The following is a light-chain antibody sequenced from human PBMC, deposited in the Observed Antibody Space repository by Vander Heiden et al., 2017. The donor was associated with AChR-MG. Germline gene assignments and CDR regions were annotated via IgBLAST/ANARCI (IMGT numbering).Light chain of an antibody. CDR3: QQDNQWPLT. V-gene: IGKV3-15*01. J-gene: IGKJ4*01. Sequence: ETVMTQSPATLSVSPGERATLSCRASRSLNGNLAWYQQKPGQAPRLLIYGASTRATGITPRFSGSGSGTEFTLTISSLQSEDFAVYYCQQDNQWPLTFGGGTKVEIK. CDR2: GAS. CDR1: RSLNGN.